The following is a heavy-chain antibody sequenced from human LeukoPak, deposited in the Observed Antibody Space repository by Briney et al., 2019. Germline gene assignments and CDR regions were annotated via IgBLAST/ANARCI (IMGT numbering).Heavy chain of an antibody. D-gene: IGHD6-19*01. CDR2: IYWDDDK. Sequence: SGPTLVKPTQTLTLTCTFSGFSLSTSGVGVGWIRQPPGKALERLALIYWDDDKRYSPSLKSRLTITKDTSKNQVVLTMTNMDPVDTATYYCAHSYSSGWYRGFQHWGQGTLVTVSS. J-gene: IGHJ1*01. CDR1: GFSLSTSGVG. V-gene: IGHV2-5*02. CDR3: AHSYSSGWYRGFQH.